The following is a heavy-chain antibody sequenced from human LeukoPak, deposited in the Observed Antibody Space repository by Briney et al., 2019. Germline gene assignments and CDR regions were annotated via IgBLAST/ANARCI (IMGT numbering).Heavy chain of an antibody. V-gene: IGHV1-46*01. CDR2: ISPSGGST. D-gene: IGHD3-10*01. CDR1: GYTFTSNY. J-gene: IGHJ4*02. Sequence: ASVKVSCKAFGYTFTSNYMHWVRQAPGQGPEWMGVISPSGGSTTYAQKFQGRVTLTRDMSTSTDYLELRSLRAEDTAVYYCARDLDGSGSFQSDYWGQGTLVTVSS. CDR3: ARDLDGSGSFQSDY.